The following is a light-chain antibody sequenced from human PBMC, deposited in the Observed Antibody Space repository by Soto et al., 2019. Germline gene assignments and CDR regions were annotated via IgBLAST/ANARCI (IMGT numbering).Light chain of an antibody. J-gene: IGKJ2*01. CDR1: QSISTY. Sequence: DIQMTQSPSTLSASVGDRVTITCRASQSISTYLAWYQQKAGKAPKLLIYGASNLESGVPSRFSGSGSGTEFTLTISSLQTDDFATYSCQQYKSYFPYTFGQGTKLEIK. CDR3: QQYKSYFPYT. CDR2: GAS. V-gene: IGKV1-5*01.